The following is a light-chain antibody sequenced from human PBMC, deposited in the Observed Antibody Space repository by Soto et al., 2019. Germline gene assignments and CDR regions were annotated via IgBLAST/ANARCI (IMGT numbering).Light chain of an antibody. J-gene: IGKJ1*01. CDR1: QSISSW. V-gene: IGKV1-5*03. Sequence: DIQMTQSPSTLSASVGDRVTITCRASQSISSWLAWYQQKPGKAPKLLIYKASILESGVPSRVSGSGSGTEFTLTISSLQPDDFATYYCQQYNTYWTFGQGTKVEIK. CDR3: QQYNTYWT. CDR2: KAS.